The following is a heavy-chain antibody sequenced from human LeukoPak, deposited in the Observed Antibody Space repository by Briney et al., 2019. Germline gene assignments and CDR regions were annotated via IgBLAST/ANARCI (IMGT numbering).Heavy chain of an antibody. V-gene: IGHV3-33*01. D-gene: IGHD2-8*01. CDR2: IWFDGKNE. J-gene: IGHJ6*02. CDR3: ARDRHCTNGVCHSPPGMDV. CDR1: GFTFNSYG. Sequence: GGSLGLSCAASGFTFNSYGMHWVRQAPGKGLEWVADIWFDGKNEHFADSVKGRFTISRDNSKNTMYLQINSLRAEDTAVYYCARDRHCTNGVCHSPPGMDVWGQGTTVTVSS.